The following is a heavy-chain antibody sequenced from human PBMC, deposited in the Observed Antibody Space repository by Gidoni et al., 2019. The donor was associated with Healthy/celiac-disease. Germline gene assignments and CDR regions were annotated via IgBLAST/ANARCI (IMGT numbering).Heavy chain of an antibody. V-gene: IGHV2-70*15. J-gene: IGHJ6*02. CDR1: GFSLSTRGMC. Sequence: QVTLRESGPALVKPTQTLTLTCTFSGFSLSTRGMCLIWIRQPPGKALESLARIEWDDDTYYSTSLKTRLTISKDTPKHQVVLTMTNMDPVDTATYYCARIQGPNWGFGNGMDVWGQGTTVTVSS. D-gene: IGHD7-27*01. CDR2: IEWDDDT. CDR3: ARIQGPNWGFGNGMDV.